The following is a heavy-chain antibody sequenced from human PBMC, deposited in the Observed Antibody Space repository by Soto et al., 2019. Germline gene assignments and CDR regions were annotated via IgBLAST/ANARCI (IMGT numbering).Heavy chain of an antibody. V-gene: IGHV1-69*01. Sequence: QVQLVQSGAEVKKSGSSVSVSCKPSGGTFNSYAFSWVRQAPGQGLEWMGGIVPIFNITNFAQKFQDRLTLFADESTATAYMQLGSLRSEDTAVFYCTASEVRQYWYFNLGGRGTQVTVSS. CDR2: IVPIFNIT. CDR1: GGTFNSYA. D-gene: IGHD2-21*02. J-gene: IGHJ2*01. CDR3: TASEVRQYWYFNL.